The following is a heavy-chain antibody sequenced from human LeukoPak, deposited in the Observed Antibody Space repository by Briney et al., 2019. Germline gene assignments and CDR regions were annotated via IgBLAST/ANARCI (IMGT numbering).Heavy chain of an antibody. J-gene: IGHJ4*02. D-gene: IGHD5-24*01. Sequence: GGSLRLSCVASGFTFSSYWMSWVRQAPGKGLEWVANIKQDGSEKYYVDSVKGRFTISRDNAKNSLYLQMNSLRAEDTAVYYCASSLVEMATMPPDYWGQGTLVTVSS. V-gene: IGHV3-7*01. CDR1: GFTFSSYW. CDR2: IKQDGSEK. CDR3: ASSLVEMATMPPDY.